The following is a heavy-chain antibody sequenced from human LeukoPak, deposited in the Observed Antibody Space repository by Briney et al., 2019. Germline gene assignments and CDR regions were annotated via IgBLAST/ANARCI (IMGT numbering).Heavy chain of an antibody. CDR2: ISGSGGST. J-gene: IGHJ3*02. V-gene: IGHV3-23*01. Sequence: GGSLRLSCAASGFTFSSYAMSWVRQAPGKGLEWVSAISGSGGSTYYADSVKGRFTISRDNSKNTLYLQMNSLRAEDTAVYYCAKIRGVSYYDILTGYGGGDAFDIWGQGTMVTVSS. CDR1: GFTFSSYA. CDR3: AKIRGVSYYDILTGYGGGDAFDI. D-gene: IGHD3-9*01.